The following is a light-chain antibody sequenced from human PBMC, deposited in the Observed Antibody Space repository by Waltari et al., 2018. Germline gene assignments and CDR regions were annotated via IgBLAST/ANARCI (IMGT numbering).Light chain of an antibody. CDR1: SSDSGGYEY. V-gene: IGLV2-14*03. CDR3: SSFTSSTTGI. J-gene: IGLJ2*01. CDR2: DVN. Sequence: SALTQPDSVSGSPGQSITISCSGISSDSGGYEYVSWYQQHPAKAPKVIIYDVNHRPSGVSNRFSGSKSGSSASLTISGLQAEDEADYYCSSFTSSTTGIFGGGTKVTVL.